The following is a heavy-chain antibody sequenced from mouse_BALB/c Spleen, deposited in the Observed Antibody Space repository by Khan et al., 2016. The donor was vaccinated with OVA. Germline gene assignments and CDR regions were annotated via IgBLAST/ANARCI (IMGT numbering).Heavy chain of an antibody. D-gene: IGHD1-3*01. J-gene: IGHJ2*01. CDR1: GFSLTSYG. CDR2: IWAGGST. Sequence: QVQLKESGPGLVAPSQSLSITCTVSGFSLTSYGVHWVRQPPGKGLEWLGVIWAGGSTNYNSALMSRLSISKDNSKSQVFLKMNRRQTDDTAMYYWARLEDIWGQGTTLTVSS. V-gene: IGHV2-9*02. CDR3: ARLEDI.